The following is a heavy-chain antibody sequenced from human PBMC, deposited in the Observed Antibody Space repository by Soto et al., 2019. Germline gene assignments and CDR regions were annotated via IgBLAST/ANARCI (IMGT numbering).Heavy chain of an antibody. Sequence: HPGGSLRLSCAASGFTFNNYGMNWVRQTPGKGLEWLSYINTSGGTIYFADSVKGRFTISRDNGKDSLYLQMNSLRADDTAVYYCASSPVLWGGVKYLDYWGQGTLVTVSS. D-gene: IGHD3-3*01. J-gene: IGHJ4*02. CDR1: GFTFNNYG. CDR2: INTSGGTI. CDR3: ASSPVLWGGVKYLDY. V-gene: IGHV3-48*01.